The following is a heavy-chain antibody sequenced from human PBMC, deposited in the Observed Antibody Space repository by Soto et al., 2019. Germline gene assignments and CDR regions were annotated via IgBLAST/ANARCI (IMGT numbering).Heavy chain of an antibody. V-gene: IGHV1-69*01. Sequence: QVLLAQSGAHVKKPGSSVKVSCKASGVTFSSSAISWVRQAPGQRRELMGGSIPIFGTANYAQKCQGRVTITADESTSTAYMELSSLRSEDTAVYYCARGYCTNGVCYSYYYGMDVWGQGTTVTVSS. D-gene: IGHD2-8*01. J-gene: IGHJ6*02. CDR3: ARGYCTNGVCYSYYYGMDV. CDR1: GVTFSSSA. CDR2: SIPIFGTA.